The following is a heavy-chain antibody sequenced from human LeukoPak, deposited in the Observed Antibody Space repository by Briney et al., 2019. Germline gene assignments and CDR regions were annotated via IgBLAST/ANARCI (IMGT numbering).Heavy chain of an antibody. CDR1: GGSIRSSY. D-gene: IGHD3-16*02. V-gene: IGHV4-59*08. CDR3: ARATYYDYVWGSYRSDPEKFDY. CDR2: IYYSGST. Sequence: SETLSLTCTVSGGSIRSSYWSWIRQPPGKGLEWIGYIYYSGSTNYNPSLKSRLTISVDTPKNQFSLKLSSVTAADTAVYYCARATYYDYVWGSYRSDPEKFDYWGQGTLVTVSS. J-gene: IGHJ4*02.